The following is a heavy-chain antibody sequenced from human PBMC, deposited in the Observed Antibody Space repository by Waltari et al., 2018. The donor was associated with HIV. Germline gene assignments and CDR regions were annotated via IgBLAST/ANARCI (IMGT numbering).Heavy chain of an antibody. D-gene: IGHD5-12*01. CDR2: ISSGSVYI. V-gene: IGHV3-21*01. J-gene: IGHJ3*02. CDR1: RFTFSSYS. CDR3: ARDEAEMATLTAFDI. Sequence: EVQLVESGGGLVTRGGSLRPSCAASRFTFSSYSMNWVRQAPGKGLEWVSSISSGSVYIYYADSVKGRFTISRDNAKNSLYLQMNSLRAEDTAVYYCARDEAEMATLTAFDIWGQGTMVTVSS.